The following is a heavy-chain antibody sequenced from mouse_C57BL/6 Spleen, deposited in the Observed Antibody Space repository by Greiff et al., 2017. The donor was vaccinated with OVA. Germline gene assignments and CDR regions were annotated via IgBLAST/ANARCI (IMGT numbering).Heavy chain of an antibody. J-gene: IGHJ1*03. D-gene: IGHD2-4*01. CDR2: ISSGGGYI. CDR1: GFTFSSYA. Sequence: EVQGVESGEGLVKPGGSLKLSCAASGFTFSSYAMSWVRQTPEKRLEWVAYISSGGGYIYYADTVKGRFTISRDNARNTLYLQMSSLKSEDTAMSYCARGGLEYYDYDDGYFDDWGTGTTVTVSS. V-gene: IGHV5S21*01. CDR3: ARGGLEYYDYDDGYFDD.